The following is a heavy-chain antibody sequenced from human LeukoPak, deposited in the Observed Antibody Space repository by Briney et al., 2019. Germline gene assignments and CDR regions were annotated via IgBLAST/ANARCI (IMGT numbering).Heavy chain of an antibody. J-gene: IGHJ4*02. V-gene: IGHV4-39*07. D-gene: IGHD2-15*01. CDR2: IYYSGST. CDR1: GDSISSSSYY. Sequence: SETLSLTCTVSGDSISSSSYYWGWIRQPPGKGLEWIGSIYYSGSTYYNPSLKSRVTISVDTSKNQFSLKLSSVTAADTAVYYCARENIVVVVAATGAFDYWGQGTLVTVSS. CDR3: ARENIVVVVAATGAFDY.